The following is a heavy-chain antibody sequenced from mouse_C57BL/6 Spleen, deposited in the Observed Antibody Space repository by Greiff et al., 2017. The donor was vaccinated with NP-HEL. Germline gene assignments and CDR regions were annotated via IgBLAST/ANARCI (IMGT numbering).Heavy chain of an antibody. V-gene: IGHV5-4*01. Sequence: EVKLMESGGGLVKPGGSLKLSCAASGFTFSSYAMSWVRQTPEKRLEWVATISDGGSYTYYPDNVKGRFTISRDNAKNNLYLQMSHLKSEDTAMYYCARDWGPFDYWGQGTTLTVSS. CDR2: ISDGGSYT. CDR3: ARDWGPFDY. J-gene: IGHJ2*01. CDR1: GFTFSSYA.